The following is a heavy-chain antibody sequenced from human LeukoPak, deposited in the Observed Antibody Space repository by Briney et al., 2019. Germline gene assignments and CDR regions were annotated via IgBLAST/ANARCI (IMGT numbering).Heavy chain of an antibody. J-gene: IGHJ4*02. D-gene: IGHD4/OR15-4a*01. Sequence: GGSLRLSCAASGFTFSSYAMNWVRQAPGKGLEWVSYISSSSSTIYYADSVKGRFTISRDNAKNSLYLQMNSLKDGDTAVCYCARGGSMVSTPGPLVDSWGQGTLVTVSS. CDR2: ISSSSSTI. CDR3: ARGGSMVSTPGPLVDS. CDR1: GFTFSSYA. V-gene: IGHV3-48*02.